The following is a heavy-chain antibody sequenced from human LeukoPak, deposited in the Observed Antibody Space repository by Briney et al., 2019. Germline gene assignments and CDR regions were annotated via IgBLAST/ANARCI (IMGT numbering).Heavy chain of an antibody. Sequence: SSETLSLTCTVSGGSISSYYWSWIRQPPGKGLEWIGYIYYSGSTNYNPSLKSRVTISVDTSKNQFSLKLSSVTAADTAVYYCASGVAGTDYFDYWGQGTLVTVSS. CDR3: ASGVAGTDYFDY. V-gene: IGHV4-59*01. CDR2: IYYSGST. CDR1: GGSISSYY. J-gene: IGHJ4*02. D-gene: IGHD6-19*01.